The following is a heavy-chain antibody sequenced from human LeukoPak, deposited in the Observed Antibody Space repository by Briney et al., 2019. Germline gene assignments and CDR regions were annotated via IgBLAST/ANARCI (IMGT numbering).Heavy chain of an antibody. J-gene: IGHJ6*02. CDR3: ARDWPHYYYYGMDV. V-gene: IGHV3-53*01. Sequence: GGSLRLSCAASGFTISSNYMSWVRLAPGKGLEWVSVIYSGGSTYYADSVKGRFTISRDNSKNTLYLQMNSLRAEDTAVYYCARDWPHYYYYGMDVWGQGTTVTVSS. CDR2: IYSGGST. CDR1: GFTISSNY.